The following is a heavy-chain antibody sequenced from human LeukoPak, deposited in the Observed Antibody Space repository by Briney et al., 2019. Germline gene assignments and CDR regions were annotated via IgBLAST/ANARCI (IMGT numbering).Heavy chain of an antibody. D-gene: IGHD3-22*01. CDR3: AREPGYYYDSSGETDAFDI. Sequence: SETLSLTCTVSGGSISSGDYYWSWIRQPPGKGLEWIGYIYYSGSTYYNPSLKGRVTISVDTSKNQFSLKLSPVTAADTAVYYCAREPGYYYDSSGETDAFDIWGQGTMVTVSS. CDR2: IYYSGST. V-gene: IGHV4-30-4*08. CDR1: GGSISSGDYY. J-gene: IGHJ3*02.